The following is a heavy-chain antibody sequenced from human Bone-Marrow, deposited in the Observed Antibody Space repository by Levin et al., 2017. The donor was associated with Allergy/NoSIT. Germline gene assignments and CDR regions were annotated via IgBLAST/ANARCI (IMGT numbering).Heavy chain of an antibody. CDR2: ISYDGSEK. D-gene: IGHD3-16*01. Sequence: GGSLRLSCAASGFNFEVYGIHWVRQAPGKGLEWVSIISYDGSEKYFADSVKGRFTISRDNAKNTVSLQMNSLRNEDTALYYCVRNWASTLGWSMDVWGQGTMVTVSS. V-gene: IGHV3-30*03. J-gene: IGHJ6*02. CDR1: GFNFEVYG. CDR3: VRNWASTLGWSMDV.